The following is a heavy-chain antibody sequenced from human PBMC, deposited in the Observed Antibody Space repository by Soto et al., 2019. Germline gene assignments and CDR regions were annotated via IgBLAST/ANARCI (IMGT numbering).Heavy chain of an antibody. CDR3: ARRTPGWYFDL. CDR2: ISGNGGST. CDR1: GFTFSSYA. V-gene: IGHV3-64*01. J-gene: IGHJ2*01. Sequence: EVQLVESGGGLVQPGGSLRLSCAASGFTFSSYAMHWVRRAPGKGLEYVSVISGNGGSTYYANSVQGRFTISRDNSKNTRYLQMGSLRAEDMAVYYCARRTPGWYFDLWGRGTLVTVSS.